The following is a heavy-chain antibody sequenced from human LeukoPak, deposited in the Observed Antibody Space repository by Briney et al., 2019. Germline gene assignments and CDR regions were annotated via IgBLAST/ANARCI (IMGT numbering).Heavy chain of an antibody. J-gene: IGHJ6*03. CDR2: IWDDGSNK. V-gene: IGHV3-33*06. Sequence: GGSLRLSCAASGFTFSSYGMHWVRQAPGKGLEWVAVIWDDGSNKYYADSVKGRFTISRDNSKNTLYLQMNSLRAEDTAVYYCAKVGSEFGLPYYYMDVWGKGTTVTVSS. D-gene: IGHD3-16*01. CDR3: AKVGSEFGLPYYYMDV. CDR1: GFTFSSYG.